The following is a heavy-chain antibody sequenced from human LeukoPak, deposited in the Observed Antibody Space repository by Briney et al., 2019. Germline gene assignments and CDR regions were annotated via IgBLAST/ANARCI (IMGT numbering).Heavy chain of an antibody. CDR2: INPSDGNT. V-gene: IGHV1-46*01. CDR1: GYMFAVFG. CDR3: ARDYYGAGSPPGV. Sequence: ASVKVSCKASGYMFAVFGITWVRQAPGQGLEWMGIINPSDGNTNYTQRFQGRITMTRDTSTSTVFMELSSLRSEDTALYYCARDYYGAGSPPGVWGKGTTVTVSS. J-gene: IGHJ6*04. D-gene: IGHD3-10*01.